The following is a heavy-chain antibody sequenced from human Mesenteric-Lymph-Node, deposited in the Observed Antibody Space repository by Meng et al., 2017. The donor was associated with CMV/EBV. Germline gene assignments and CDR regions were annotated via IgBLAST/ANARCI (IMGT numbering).Heavy chain of an antibody. D-gene: IGHD3-3*01. CDR2: ISSSSSSI. Sequence: GGSLRLSCAASGFTFSSYSMNWVRQAPGKGLEWVSYISSSSSSIYYADSVKGRFTISRDNAKNSLSLLMNSLRAEDTAVYYCATSTGFLEWFDPWGQGTLVTVSS. CDR1: GFTFSSYS. V-gene: IGHV3-48*04. CDR3: ATSTGFLEWFDP. J-gene: IGHJ5*02.